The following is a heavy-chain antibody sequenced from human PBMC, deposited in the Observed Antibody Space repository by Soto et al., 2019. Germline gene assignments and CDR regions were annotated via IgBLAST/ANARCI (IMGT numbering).Heavy chain of an antibody. CDR2: IYPGDSDT. CDR3: ARLGIAAAGIADWFDP. J-gene: IGHJ5*02. V-gene: IGHV5-51*01. D-gene: IGHD6-13*01. CDR1: GYSFTGYW. Sequence: GESLRISCKGSGYSFTGYWVGWVRQMPGKGLEWMGIIYPGDSDTRYSPSFQGQVTISADKSISTAYLQWSSLKASDTAMYYCARLGIAAAGIADWFDPWGQGTLVTVSS.